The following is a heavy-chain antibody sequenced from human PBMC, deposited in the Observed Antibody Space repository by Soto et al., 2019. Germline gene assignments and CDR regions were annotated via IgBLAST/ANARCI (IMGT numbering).Heavy chain of an antibody. CDR1: GGTIRSHC. Sequence: LELMSHTCTVAGGTIRSHCWSWIRQPPGKGLEWIGSIYYSGSTNYNPSLRSRVTISVDTSKNQFSLKLSSVTAADTAVYYCAKVDTAMVIDYWGQGTLVTVSS. CDR2: IYYSGST. V-gene: IGHV4-59*08. CDR3: AKVDTAMVIDY. J-gene: IGHJ4*02. D-gene: IGHD5-18*01.